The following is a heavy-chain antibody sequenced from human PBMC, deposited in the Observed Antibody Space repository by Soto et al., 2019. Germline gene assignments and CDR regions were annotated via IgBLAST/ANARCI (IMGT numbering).Heavy chain of an antibody. CDR2: ISGSGGTT. CDR3: AKGAFWKVGTIFGVFTSPGMYV. CDR1: GLTFSSYA. D-gene: IGHD3-3*01. Sequence: GGSLRLSCAASGLTFSSYALRWVRQALGKGLEWVSAISGSGGTTYYADSVKGRFTISRDNSKNTLYLQMNSLRAEDTSVYYCAKGAFWKVGTIFGVFTSPGMYVWGQGT. J-gene: IGHJ6*02. V-gene: IGHV3-23*01.